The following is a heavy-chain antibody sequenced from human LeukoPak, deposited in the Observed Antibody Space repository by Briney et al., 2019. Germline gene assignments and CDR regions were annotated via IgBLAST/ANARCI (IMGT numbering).Heavy chain of an antibody. Sequence: GSLRLSCAASGFTFDDYGMSWVRQAPGKGLQWVSVIIGSGSSTYYADSVKGRSTISRDNAKNSLYLQMNSLRAEDTAVYYCAELGITMIGGVWGKGTTVTISS. V-gene: IGHV3-20*04. CDR1: GFTFDDYG. J-gene: IGHJ6*04. D-gene: IGHD3-10*02. CDR3: AELGITMIGGV. CDR2: IIGSGSST.